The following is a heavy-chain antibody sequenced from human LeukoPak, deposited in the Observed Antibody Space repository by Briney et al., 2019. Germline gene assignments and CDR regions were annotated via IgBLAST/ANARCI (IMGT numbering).Heavy chain of an antibody. CDR2: IKQGGREE. CDR3: ARDNGGWFDT. V-gene: IGHV3-7*03. CDR1: EFIFSEYW. Sequence: GGSLRLSCVASEFIFSEYWMSWVRQAPGKGLEWVANIKQGGREEKYVSSVKGRFAISRDDAKSTLYLQMDSLSGDDTAVYYCARDNGGWFDTWGRGTLVTVSS. J-gene: IGHJ5*02. D-gene: IGHD3-10*01.